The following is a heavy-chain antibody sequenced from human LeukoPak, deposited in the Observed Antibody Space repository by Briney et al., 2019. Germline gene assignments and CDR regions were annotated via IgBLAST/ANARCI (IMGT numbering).Heavy chain of an antibody. Sequence: ASVKVSCKASGYTFSNYDINWVRQATGQGPEWMGWINPSSGNTGYAQKFQGRVTMTRNTSITTAYMELSSLTSEDTAVYYCTRNWGEFDPWGQGTLVTVSS. CDR2: INPSSGNT. CDR1: GYTFSNYD. J-gene: IGHJ5*02. V-gene: IGHV1-8*01. CDR3: TRNWGEFDP. D-gene: IGHD7-27*01.